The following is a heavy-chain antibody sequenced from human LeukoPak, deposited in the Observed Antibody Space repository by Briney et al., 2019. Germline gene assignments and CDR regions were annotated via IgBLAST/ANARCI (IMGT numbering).Heavy chain of an antibody. J-gene: IGHJ4*02. D-gene: IGHD3-22*01. CDR3: ARASYYYDSSGYPGYYFDY. Sequence: ASVKVSCKASGYTFTDYYMHWVRHAPGQGLEWIGCINPNSGGTNYAQKFQGRVTMTSDTSISTAYMELSRLRSDDTAVYYCARASYYYDSSGYPGYYFDYWGQGTLVTVSS. CDR1: GYTFTDYY. CDR2: INPNSGGT. V-gene: IGHV1-2*02.